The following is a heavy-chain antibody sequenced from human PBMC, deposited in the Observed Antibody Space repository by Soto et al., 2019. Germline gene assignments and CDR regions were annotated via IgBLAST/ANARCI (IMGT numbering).Heavy chain of an antibody. V-gene: IGHV3-23*01. CDR2: ISGSGDST. J-gene: IGHJ6*02. D-gene: IGHD3-22*01. CDR1: GFTFSNYA. Sequence: VQLLESGGGLVQPGGSLRLSCAASGFTFSNYAMSWVRQAPGKGLEWVSAISGSGDSTYYADSVKGRFAISRDNSKNTLYLQMNSLRAEDTAVYYCAKDTYLDYSDSSGYYPWYYYGLDVWGQGTTVTVSS. CDR3: AKDTYLDYSDSSGYYPWYYYGLDV.